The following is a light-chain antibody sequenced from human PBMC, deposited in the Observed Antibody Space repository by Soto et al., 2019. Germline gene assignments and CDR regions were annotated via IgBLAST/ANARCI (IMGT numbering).Light chain of an antibody. CDR3: SSYTSSSTRV. J-gene: IGLJ1*01. CDR2: EVS. CDR1: SSDVGGYNY. V-gene: IGLV2-14*01. Sequence: LTQPASVSGSPGQSITISCTGTSSDVGGYNYVSWYQQHPGKAPKLMIYEVSNRPSGVSNRFSGSKSGNTASLTISGLQAEDEADYYCSSYTSSSTRVFGTGTKATVL.